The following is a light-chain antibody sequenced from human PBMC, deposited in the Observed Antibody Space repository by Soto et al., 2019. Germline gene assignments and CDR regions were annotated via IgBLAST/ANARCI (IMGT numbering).Light chain of an antibody. CDR2: DVS. J-gene: IGLJ1*01. V-gene: IGLV2-14*03. CDR3: SSYTSSSALCV. CDR1: SSDVGGYNY. Sequence: QSVLTQPASVSGSPGQSITISCTGTSSDVGGYNYVSWYQHHPGKAPKLMIYDVSNRPSGVSNRFSGSKSGNTASLTISGLQAEDEADYYCSSYTSSSALCVFGTGTKVTV.